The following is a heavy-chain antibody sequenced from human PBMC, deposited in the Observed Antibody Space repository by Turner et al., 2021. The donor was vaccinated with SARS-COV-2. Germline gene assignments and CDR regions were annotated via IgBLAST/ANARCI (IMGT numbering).Heavy chain of an antibody. J-gene: IGHJ4*02. Sequence: VQLVESGGGPVKLGGSPGRSCAASGFTFSSFGMNWVRQATGKGLEWVSSISSGSTYKYYADSVKGRFTISRDNAKNSLYLQMNSLRAEDTAVYYCARDYHFDYWGQGTLVTVSS. CDR2: ISSGSTYK. CDR3: ARDYHFDY. CDR1: GFTFSSFG. V-gene: IGHV3-21*01.